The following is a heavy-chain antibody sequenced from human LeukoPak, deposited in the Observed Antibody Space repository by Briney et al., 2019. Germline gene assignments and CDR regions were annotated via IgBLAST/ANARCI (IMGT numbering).Heavy chain of an antibody. D-gene: IGHD6-19*01. CDR1: GYTFISYG. V-gene: IGHV1-18*01. CDR3: ATGGSLAAAPHRYYFDY. J-gene: IGHJ4*02. CDR2: ISGYNGNT. Sequence: ASVKISCKASGYTFISYGISWVRQAPGQGLEWMGWISGYNGNTNYAQKLQGRVTMTTDTSTSTAYMELSSLRSEDTAVFYCATGGSLAAAPHRYYFDYWGLGTPVTVSS.